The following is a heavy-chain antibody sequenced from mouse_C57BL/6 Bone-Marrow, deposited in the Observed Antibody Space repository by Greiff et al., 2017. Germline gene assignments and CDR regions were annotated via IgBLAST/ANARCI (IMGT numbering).Heavy chain of an antibody. CDR3: ARDGVNWVYAMDY. J-gene: IGHJ4*01. D-gene: IGHD4-1*01. CDR2: ISYDGSN. V-gene: IGHV3-6*01. CDR1: GYSITSGYY. Sequence: EVQRVESGPGLVKPSQSLSLTCSVTGYSITSGYYWNWIRQFPGNKLEWMGYISYDGSNNYNPSLKNRISITRDTSKNQFFLKLNSVTTEDTTTYYCARDGVNWVYAMDYWGQGTSVTVSS.